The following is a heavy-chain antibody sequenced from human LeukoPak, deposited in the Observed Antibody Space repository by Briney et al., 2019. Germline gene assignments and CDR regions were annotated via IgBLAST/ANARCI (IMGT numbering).Heavy chain of an antibody. D-gene: IGHD2-2*01. J-gene: IGHJ6*02. V-gene: IGHV1-2*02. CDR3: ARDPAGYCGTTSCYWGYYYYGMDV. CDR2: IDPKTGGT. CDR1: GYTFTGYH. Sequence: ASVKVSCKTSGYTFTGYHLHWVRQAPGQGLEWMGWIDPKTGGTNYAQKQNFQGRVTMTTDTSTSTAYMELRSLRSDDTAVYYCARDPAGYCGTTSCYWGYYYYGMDVWGQGTTVTVSS.